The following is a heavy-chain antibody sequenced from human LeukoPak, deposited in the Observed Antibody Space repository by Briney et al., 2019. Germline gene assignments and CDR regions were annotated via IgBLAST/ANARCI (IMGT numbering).Heavy chain of an antibody. CDR1: AFTFSSFA. CDR3: AKDSGPWGYCTTTSCYFAY. J-gene: IGHJ4*02. D-gene: IGHD2-2*01. CDR2: ISGSGSSP. V-gene: IGHV3-23*01. Sequence: GGALRLSCSAAAFTFSSFAMSWVRRAPGKGLEGFSAISGSGSSPYYADSVKGRFTISRDNSKSTLYLHMNSLRAGDTAVYYCAKDSGPWGYCTTTSCYFAYWGQGDVVTVSS.